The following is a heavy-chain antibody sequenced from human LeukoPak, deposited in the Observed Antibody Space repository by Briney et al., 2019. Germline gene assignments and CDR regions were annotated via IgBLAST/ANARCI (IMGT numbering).Heavy chain of an antibody. CDR3: AKDMGGGTTYFALFDY. CDR1: GFTFDDYA. J-gene: IGHJ4*02. CDR2: ISWNSGSI. V-gene: IGHV3-9*01. D-gene: IGHD1-7*01. Sequence: PGGSLRLSCAASGFTFDDYAMHWVRQAPGKGLEWVSGISWNSGSIGYADSVKGRFTISRDNAKNSLYLQMNSLRAEDTALYYCAKDMGGGTTYFALFDYWGQGTLVTVSS.